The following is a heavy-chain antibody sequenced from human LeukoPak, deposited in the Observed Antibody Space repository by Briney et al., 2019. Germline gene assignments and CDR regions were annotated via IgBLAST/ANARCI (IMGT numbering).Heavy chain of an antibody. V-gene: IGHV4-59*01. CDR2: IYYSGST. J-gene: IGHJ3*02. CDR1: GGSISSYY. D-gene: IGHD1-14*01. CDR3: ARDLPEQDAFDI. Sequence: PSETLSLTCTVSGGSISSYYWSWIRQPPGKGLEWIGYIYYSGSTNYNPSLKSRVTISVDTSKNQFSLKLSSVTAADTAVYYCARDLPEQDAFDIWGQGTMVTVSS.